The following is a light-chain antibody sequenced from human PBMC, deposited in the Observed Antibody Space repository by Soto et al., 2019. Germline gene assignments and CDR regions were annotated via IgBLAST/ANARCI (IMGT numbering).Light chain of an antibody. Sequence: QSVLTQPASVSGSPGQSITISCTGTRSDVGTYNFVSWYQHHPGRAPKLIISEVTNRPSGVSDRFSGSKSGNTASLTISGLQAEDEADYYCCSYTSSNTMLFGGGTKLTVL. CDR1: RSDVGTYNF. CDR2: EVT. J-gene: IGLJ2*01. CDR3: CSYTSSNTML. V-gene: IGLV2-14*01.